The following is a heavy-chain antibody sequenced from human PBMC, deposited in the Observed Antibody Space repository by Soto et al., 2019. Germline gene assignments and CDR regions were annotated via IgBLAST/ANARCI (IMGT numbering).Heavy chain of an antibody. CDR2: ISGSGGST. Sequence: PGGSLRLSCAAPGFTFSSYAMSWVRQAPGKGLEWVSAISGSGGSTYYADSVKGRFTISRDNSKNTLYLQMNSLRAEDTAVYYCAKDRGRMYYYDSSGYYFRFDYWGKGTMVTVSS. CDR1: GFTFSSYA. CDR3: AKDRGRMYYYDSSGYYFRFDY. V-gene: IGHV3-23*01. J-gene: IGHJ4*03. D-gene: IGHD3-22*01.